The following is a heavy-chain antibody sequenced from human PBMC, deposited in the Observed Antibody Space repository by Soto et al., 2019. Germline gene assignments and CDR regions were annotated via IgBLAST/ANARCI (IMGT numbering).Heavy chain of an antibody. CDR3: ATINYDYIWGSYREDY. V-gene: IGHV3-23*01. D-gene: IGHD3-16*02. CDR1: GFTFSSYA. J-gene: IGHJ4*02. Sequence: GGSLRLSCAASGFTFSSYAMSWVRQAPGKGLEWVSAISGSGGSTYYADSVKGRFTISRDNSKNTLYLQMNSLRAEDTAVYYCATINYDYIWGSYREDYWGQGTLVTVSS. CDR2: ISGSGGST.